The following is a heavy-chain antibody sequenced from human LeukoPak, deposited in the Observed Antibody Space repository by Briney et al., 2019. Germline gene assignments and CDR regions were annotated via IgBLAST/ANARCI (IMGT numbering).Heavy chain of an antibody. CDR3: ARDGSGGY. V-gene: IGHV3-33*01. CDR2: IWYDGNNK. D-gene: IGHD3-3*01. J-gene: IGHJ4*02. Sequence: PGRSLRLSCAASGFTFSSYGMHWVRQAPGKGLEWVAVIWYDGNNKYYADSVKGRFTISRDNSKNTLYLLMNSLRAEDTAVYHCARDGSGGYWGQGTLVTVSS. CDR1: GFTFSSYG.